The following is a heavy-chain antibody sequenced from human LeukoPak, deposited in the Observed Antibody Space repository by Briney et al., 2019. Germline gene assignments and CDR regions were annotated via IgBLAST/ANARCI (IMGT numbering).Heavy chain of an antibody. CDR2: IYSDGTT. CDR3: ARDLRHSTHDYYYGMDV. CDR1: GFTVSGFY. J-gene: IGHJ6*02. V-gene: IGHV3-53*01. D-gene: IGHD2-15*01. Sequence: GVSLRLSCVASGFTVSGFYMSWVRQAPGKGLEWVSVIYSDGTTYYADSVQGRFTISRDNSKNTLYLQMNSLRAEDTAIYYCARDLRHSTHDYYYGMDVWGQGTTVTVSS.